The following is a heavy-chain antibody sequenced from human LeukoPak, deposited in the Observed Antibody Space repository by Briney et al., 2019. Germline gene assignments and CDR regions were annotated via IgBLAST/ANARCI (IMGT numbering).Heavy chain of an antibody. CDR2: ISSNGGST. CDR3: ASQGGY. CDR1: GLTFSSYA. J-gene: IGHJ4*02. Sequence: GGSLRLSCAASGLTFSSYAMHWVRQAPGKGLEYVSAISSNGGSTYYANSVKGRFTISRDNSKNTLYLQMGSLRAEDMAVYYCASQGGYWGQGTLVTVSS. D-gene: IGHD2-15*01. V-gene: IGHV3-64*01.